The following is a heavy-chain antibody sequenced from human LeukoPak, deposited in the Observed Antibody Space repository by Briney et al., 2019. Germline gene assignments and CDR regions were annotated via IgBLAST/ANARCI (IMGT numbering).Heavy chain of an antibody. CDR1: GFTFSSYG. CDR3: ARDGQWRGFDY. Sequence: GGSLRLSCAASGFTFSSYGMHWARQAPGKGLEWVAVIWYDGSNKYYADSVKGRFTISRDNSKNTLYLQMNSLRAEDTAVYYCARDGQWRGFDYWGQGTLVTVSS. J-gene: IGHJ4*02. CDR2: IWYDGSNK. V-gene: IGHV3-33*01. D-gene: IGHD6-19*01.